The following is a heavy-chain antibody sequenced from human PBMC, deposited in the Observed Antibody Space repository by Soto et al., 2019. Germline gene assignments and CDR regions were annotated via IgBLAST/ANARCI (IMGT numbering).Heavy chain of an antibody. CDR1: GYTFTGYY. CDR2: INPNSGGT. J-gene: IGHJ4*01. D-gene: IGHD1-26*01. V-gene: IGHV1-2*04. CDR3: ARGEWELDLTPLYDFDY. Sequence: ASVKVSCKASGYTFTGYYMHWVRQAPGQGLEWMGWINPNSGGTNYAQKFQGWVTMTRDTSISTAYMELSRLRSDDTAVYYCARGEWELDLTPLYDFDYWGHGTLVTVSS.